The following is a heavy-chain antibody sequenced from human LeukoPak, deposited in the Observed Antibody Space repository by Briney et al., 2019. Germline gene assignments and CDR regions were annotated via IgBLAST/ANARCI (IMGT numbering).Heavy chain of an antibody. V-gene: IGHV1-8*01. Sequence: GASVKVSCKASGYTFTSYDINWVRQATGQGLEWMGWMNPNSGNTGYAQKFQGRVTMTRNTSISTAYMVLSSLRSEDTAVYYCARGHVIQLWDPYYYYGMDVWGQGTTVTVSS. CDR1: GYTFTSYD. J-gene: IGHJ6*02. CDR2: MNPNSGNT. D-gene: IGHD5-18*01. CDR3: ARGHVIQLWDPYYYYGMDV.